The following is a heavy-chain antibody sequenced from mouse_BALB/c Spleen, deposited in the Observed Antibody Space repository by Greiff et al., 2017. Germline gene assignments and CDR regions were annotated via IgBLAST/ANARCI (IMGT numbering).Heavy chain of an antibody. CDR2: IYPYNGGT. Sequence: EVQLQQSDAELVKPGASVKISCKASGYTFTDYNMHWVKQSHGKSLEWIGYIYPYNGGTGYNQKFKSKATLTVDNSSSTAYMELRSLTSEDSAVYYCASPIYYDYVYAMDYWGQGTSVTVSS. V-gene: IGHV1S29*02. D-gene: IGHD2-4*01. J-gene: IGHJ4*01. CDR3: ASPIYYDYVYAMDY. CDR1: GYTFTDYN.